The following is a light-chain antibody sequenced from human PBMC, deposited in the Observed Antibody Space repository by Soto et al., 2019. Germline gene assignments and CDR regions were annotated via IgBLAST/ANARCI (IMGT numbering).Light chain of an antibody. CDR1: SSNIGGNS. Sequence: QSVLTQPPSVSAAPGQKVTISCSGSSSNIGGNSVSWYQQLPGTAPKLLIYDDYKRPSGIPDQFSGSKSGTSATLGITGFQTGDEADYYCGSWDSSLSAYVFGTGTKV. CDR2: DDY. J-gene: IGLJ1*01. V-gene: IGLV1-51*01. CDR3: GSWDSSLSAYV.